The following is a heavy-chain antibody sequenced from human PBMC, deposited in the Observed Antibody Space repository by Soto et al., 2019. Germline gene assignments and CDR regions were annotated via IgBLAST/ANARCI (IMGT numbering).Heavy chain of an antibody. CDR3: ARHKSPRRPTGGGGAPSMNADAFDV. CDR1: GASVSTGSNY. CDR2: MYYSGTT. J-gene: IGHJ3*01. D-gene: IGHD3-16*01. V-gene: IGHV4-39*01. Sequence: SETLSLTCTVSGASVSTGSNYWGWIRQRPGKGLEWIATMYYSGTTYYNPSFERRVTMSAYTARNHFSLTVTSVTAADTAVYYCARHKSPRRPTGGGGAPSMNADAFDVWGQGTVVTVSS.